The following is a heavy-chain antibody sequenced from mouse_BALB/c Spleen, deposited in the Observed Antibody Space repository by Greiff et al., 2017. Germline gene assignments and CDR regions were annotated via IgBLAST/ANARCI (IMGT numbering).Heavy chain of an antibody. V-gene: IGHV7-3*02. J-gene: IGHJ4*01. Sequence: DVKLVESGGGLVQPGGSLRLSCATSGFTFTDYYMSWVRQPPGKALEWLGFIRNKANGYTTEYSASVKGRFTISRDNSQSILYLQMNTLRAEDSATYYCARDMGWDGAMDYWGQGTSVTVSS. CDR2: IRNKANGYTT. CDR3: ARDMGWDGAMDY. CDR1: GFTFTDYY. D-gene: IGHD4-1*01.